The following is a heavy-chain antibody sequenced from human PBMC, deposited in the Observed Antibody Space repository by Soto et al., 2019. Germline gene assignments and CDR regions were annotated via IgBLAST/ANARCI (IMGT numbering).Heavy chain of an antibody. CDR1: GYSFTNYW. J-gene: IGHJ4*02. D-gene: IGHD2-15*01. CDR3: ARHLRATPFDS. CDR2: IYPGDTDT. V-gene: IGHV5-51*01. Sequence: LGESLKISCEVSGYSFTNYWIGWVRQMPGKGLEWMGIIYPGDTDTRYSPSFQGQVTISADKSISTAYLQWSSPKASDTAIYYCARHLRATPFDSWGQGTLVTVSS.